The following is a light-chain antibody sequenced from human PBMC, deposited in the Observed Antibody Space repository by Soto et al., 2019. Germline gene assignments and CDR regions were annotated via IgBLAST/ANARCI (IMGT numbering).Light chain of an antibody. V-gene: IGKV3-20*01. J-gene: IGKJ2*01. CDR3: QQYGSSLYT. CDR1: QSVSSSY. CDR2: DAS. Sequence: EIVLTQSPGTLSLSPGERATLSCRASQSVSSSYLAWYQQKPGQAPRLLIYDASSRATGIPDRFSGSGSGTDFTLTISRLEPEDFEVYSCQQYGSSLYTFGQGTKLEIK.